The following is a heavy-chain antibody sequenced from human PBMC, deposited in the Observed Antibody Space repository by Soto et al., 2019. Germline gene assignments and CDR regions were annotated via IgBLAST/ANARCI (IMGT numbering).Heavy chain of an antibody. D-gene: IGHD3-22*01. CDR3: ARVNFDSSAQWRYAFEI. V-gene: IGHV6-1*01. CDR2: TYYRSKWYN. J-gene: IGHJ3*02. Sequence: SQTLSLTCAISGDSVSSNSAAWNWIRQSPSRGLEWLGRTYYRSKWYNDYAVSVKSRITINPDTSKNQFSLQLNSVTPEDTAVYYCARVNFDSSAQWRYAFEIWGQGTMVTVSS. CDR1: GDSVSSNSAA.